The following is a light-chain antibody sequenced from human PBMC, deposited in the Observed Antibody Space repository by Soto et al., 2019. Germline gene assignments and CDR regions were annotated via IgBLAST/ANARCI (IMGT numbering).Light chain of an antibody. CDR1: QSVSSNS. CDR3: QQYGDSPPT. J-gene: IGKJ1*01. CDR2: GTS. V-gene: IGKV3-20*01. Sequence: EIVLTQSPGTLSLSPGESATLSCRASQSVSSNSLAWYRRNPGQPPSLLIYGTSTRATDIPRRFSGSGSGTDFTLTLTRLEPEDFGVYFCQQYGDSPPTFGQGTKVEVK.